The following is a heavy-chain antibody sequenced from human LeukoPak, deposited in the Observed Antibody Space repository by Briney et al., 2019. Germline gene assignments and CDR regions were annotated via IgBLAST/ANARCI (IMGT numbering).Heavy chain of an antibody. CDR1: GGSFSGYY. CDR3: ARSGYCSGGSCSPHLDY. J-gene: IGHJ4*02. D-gene: IGHD2-15*01. CDR2: INHSGST. Sequence: SETLSLTCAVYGGSFSGYYWSWVRQPPGKGLEWIGEINHSGSTNYNPSLKSRVTISVDTSKNQFSLKLSSVTAADTAVYYCARSGYCSGGSCSPHLDYWGQGTLVTVSS. V-gene: IGHV4-34*01.